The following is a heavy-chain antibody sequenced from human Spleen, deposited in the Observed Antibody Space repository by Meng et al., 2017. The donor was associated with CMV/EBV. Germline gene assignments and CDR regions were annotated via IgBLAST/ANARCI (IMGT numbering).Heavy chain of an antibody. CDR3: ARDKEEVDDYGIDV. CDR1: RFNFYTYS. V-gene: IGHV3-30*03. CDR2: ISYKDGTNK. J-gene: IGHJ6*02. Sequence: GGSLRLSCAASRFNFYTYSMNWVRQAPGKGLEWVAIISYKDGTNKYYADSVKGRFTVSRDNSNNMFNLQMSSLRGDDTAVYYCARDKEEVDDYGIDVWGQGTTVTVSS. D-gene: IGHD5/OR15-5a*01.